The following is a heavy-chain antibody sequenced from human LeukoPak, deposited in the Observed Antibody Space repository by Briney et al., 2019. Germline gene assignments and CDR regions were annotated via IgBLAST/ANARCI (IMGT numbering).Heavy chain of an antibody. CDR2: INHSGST. J-gene: IGHJ4*02. Sequence: SETLSLTCAVYGGSFSGYYWSWIRQPPGKGLEWIGEINHSGSTNYNPSLKSRVTISVDTSKNQFSLKLNSVTAADTAVYYCARSGPEYYYDSSGLNDYWGQGTLVTVSS. CDR3: ARSGPEYYYDSSGLNDY. V-gene: IGHV4-34*01. CDR1: GGSFSGYY. D-gene: IGHD3-22*01.